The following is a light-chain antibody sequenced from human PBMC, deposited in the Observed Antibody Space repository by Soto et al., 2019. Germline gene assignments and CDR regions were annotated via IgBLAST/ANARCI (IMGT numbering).Light chain of an antibody. CDR3: HQYGSSPGT. CDR1: QRVTSNY. V-gene: IGKV3-20*01. CDR2: GAS. Sequence: ALSPGESATLSCRSSQRVTSNYLAWYQQKPGQAPRLLIFGASIRDTGIPDRFSGSGSGTDFTLTISRLEPEDFAVYYCHQYGSSPGTFGQGTKVDIK. J-gene: IGKJ1*01.